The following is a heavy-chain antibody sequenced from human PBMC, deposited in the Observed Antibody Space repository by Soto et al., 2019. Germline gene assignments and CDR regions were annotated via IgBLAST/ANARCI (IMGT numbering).Heavy chain of an antibody. D-gene: IGHD2-8*01. J-gene: IGHJ4*02. CDR2: IIPIFGTA. V-gene: IGHV1-69*01. Sequence: QVQLVQSGAEVKKPGASVKVSCKASGYTFSSYAISWVRQAPGQGLEWMGGIIPIFGTANYAQKFQGRVTITADESTSTAYMELSSLRSEDTAVYYCARVGGYCTNGVCSPFDYWGQGTLVTVSS. CDR1: GYTFSSYA. CDR3: ARVGGYCTNGVCSPFDY.